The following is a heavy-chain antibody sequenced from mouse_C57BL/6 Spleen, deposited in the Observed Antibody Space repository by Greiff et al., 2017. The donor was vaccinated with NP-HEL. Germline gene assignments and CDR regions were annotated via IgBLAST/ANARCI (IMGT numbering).Heavy chain of an antibody. Sequence: EVQRVESGGGLVQPGGSLKLSCAASGFTFSDYGMAWVRQAPRKGPEWVAFISNLAYSIYYADTVTGRFTISRENAKNTLYLEMSSLRSEDTAMYYCARRGDYDPFAYWGQGTLVTVSA. D-gene: IGHD2-4*01. CDR1: GFTFSDYG. J-gene: IGHJ3*01. CDR2: ISNLAYSI. V-gene: IGHV5-15*01. CDR3: ARRGDYDPFAY.